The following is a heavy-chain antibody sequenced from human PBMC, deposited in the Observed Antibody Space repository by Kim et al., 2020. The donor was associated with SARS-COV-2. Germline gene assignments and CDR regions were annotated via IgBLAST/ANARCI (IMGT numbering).Heavy chain of an antibody. CDR3: ARISYGSDYYYGMDV. D-gene: IGHD5-18*01. V-gene: IGHV1-69*01. Sequence: QKFQGRVTITADESTSTAYMELSSLRSEDTAVYYCARISYGSDYYYGMDVWGQGTTVTVSS. J-gene: IGHJ6*02.